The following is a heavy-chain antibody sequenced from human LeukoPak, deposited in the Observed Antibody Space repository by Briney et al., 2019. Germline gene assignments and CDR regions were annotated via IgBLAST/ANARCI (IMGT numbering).Heavy chain of an antibody. CDR3: TQNLVAAAGDH. CDR2: IKPDGSVG. J-gene: IGHJ4*02. CDR1: GFTFSSYW. D-gene: IGHD6-13*01. Sequence: PGGSLRLSSAASGFTFSSYWMTWVRQAPGKGLEWVANIKPDGSVGYYVDSVRGRFIISRDNAGNSLYLQMNSLRVEDTAVYYCTQNLVAAAGDHWGQGTLLIVSS. V-gene: IGHV3-7*01.